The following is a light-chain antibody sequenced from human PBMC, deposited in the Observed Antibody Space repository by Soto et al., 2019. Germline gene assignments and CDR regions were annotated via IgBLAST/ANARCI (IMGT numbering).Light chain of an antibody. V-gene: IGLV1-40*01. CDR2: GNS. CDR1: SSNIGAGYD. Sequence: QSVLTQPPSVSGAPGQRVTISCTGRSSNIGAGYDVHWYQQLPGTAPKLLIYGNSNRPSGVPDRFSGSKSGTSDSLAITGLQAEDEADYYCQSYDSSLSGWVFGGGTKFTVL. CDR3: QSYDSSLSGWV. J-gene: IGLJ3*02.